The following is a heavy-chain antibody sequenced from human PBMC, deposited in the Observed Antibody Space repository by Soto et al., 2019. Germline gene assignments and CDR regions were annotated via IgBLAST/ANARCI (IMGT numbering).Heavy chain of an antibody. CDR1: GGSISSGDYY. CDR3: ARGRGELLISLDY. D-gene: IGHD1-7*01. V-gene: IGHV4-30-4*01. J-gene: IGHJ4*02. Sequence: SETLSLTCTVSGGSISSGDYYLSWIRQPPGKGLEWIGYIYYSGHTYCDPSLKSRVTMSVDTSKNQFSLKLSSVAAADTAVYYCARGRGELLISLDYWGQGTLVTVSS. CDR2: IYYSGHT.